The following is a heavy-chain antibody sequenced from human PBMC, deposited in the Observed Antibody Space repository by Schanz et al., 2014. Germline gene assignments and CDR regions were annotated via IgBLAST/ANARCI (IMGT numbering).Heavy chain of an antibody. J-gene: IGHJ5*02. CDR3: ARDLKFLSGSYFDP. CDR1: GFTFSSNA. CDR2: ISGSGDNT. V-gene: IGHV3-23*04. Sequence: EVQLVESGGGLVQPGGSLRLSCAASGFTFSSNAINWVRQAPGRGLEWVSVISGSGDNTNYADSVRGRFTISRDNSKNTLYLQMNSLRAEDTAVYFCARDLKFLSGSYFDPWGQGTLVTVSS. D-gene: IGHD1-26*01.